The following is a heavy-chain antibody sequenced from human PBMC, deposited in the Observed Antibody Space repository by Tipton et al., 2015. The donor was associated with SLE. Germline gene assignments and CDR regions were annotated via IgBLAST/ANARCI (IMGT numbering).Heavy chain of an antibody. J-gene: IGHJ4*02. CDR2: VYYSGSS. V-gene: IGHV4-39*07. CDR3: ARHRLDYDYVWGSYRYFDY. CDR1: GGSVSSNNYY. Sequence: TLSLTCTVSGGSVSSNNYYWGWIRQPPGKGLEWIGDVYYSGSSFYNPSLKSRVTISVDTSKNQFSLKLNSVTAADTAVYYCARHRLDYDYVWGSYRYFDYWGQGILVTVSS. D-gene: IGHD3-16*02.